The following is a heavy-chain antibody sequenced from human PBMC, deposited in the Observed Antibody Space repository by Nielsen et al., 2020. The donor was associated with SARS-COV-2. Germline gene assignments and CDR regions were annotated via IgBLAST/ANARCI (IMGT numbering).Heavy chain of an antibody. CDR3: ARDLVDTAMGRYYYYGMDV. J-gene: IGHJ6*02. V-gene: IGHV3-11*01. D-gene: IGHD5-18*01. Sequence: GGSLRLSCAASGFTFSDYYMSWIRQAPGKGLEWVSYISSSGSTIYYADSVKGRFTISRDNAKNSLYLQMNSLRAEDTAVYYCARDLVDTAMGRYYYYGMDVWGQGTTVTVSS. CDR1: GFTFSDYY. CDR2: ISSSGSTI.